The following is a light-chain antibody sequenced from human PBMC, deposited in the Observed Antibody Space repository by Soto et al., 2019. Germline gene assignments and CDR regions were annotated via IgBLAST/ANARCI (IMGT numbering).Light chain of an antibody. Sequence: SVLTQPPSASGSPGQSVTFSCTGTNSDVGGYNYVSWYQQHPGKAPKLMIYEVSNRPSGVSNRFSGSKSGNTASLTISGLQAEDEADYYCSSYTSSSPYVFGTGTKVTVL. J-gene: IGLJ1*01. CDR2: EVS. CDR1: NSDVGGYNY. CDR3: SSYTSSSPYV. V-gene: IGLV2-14*01.